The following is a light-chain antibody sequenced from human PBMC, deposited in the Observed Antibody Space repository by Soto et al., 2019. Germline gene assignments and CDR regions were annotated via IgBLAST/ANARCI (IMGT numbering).Light chain of an antibody. CDR3: QQYNNWPPKYT. CDR1: QSVSSN. CDR2: DAS. V-gene: IGKV3-15*01. Sequence: EIVMTQSPDTLSVSPGERATLSCRASQSVSSNLAWYQQAPGQAPRLLIYDASTRATGIPARFSGSGSGTEFTLTISSLQSEDFVVYYCQQYNNWPPKYTFGQGTKLEIK. J-gene: IGKJ2*01.